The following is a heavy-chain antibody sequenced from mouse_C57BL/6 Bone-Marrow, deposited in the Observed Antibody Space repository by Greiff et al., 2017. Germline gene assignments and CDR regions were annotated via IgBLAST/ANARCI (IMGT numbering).Heavy chain of an antibody. D-gene: IGHD2-12*01. CDR3: ARDSVNAMDY. Sequence: EVHLVESGGGLVKPGGSLKLSCAASGFTFSDYGMHWVRQAPEKGLEWVAYISSGSSTIYYADTVKGRFTISRDNAKNTLFLQMTSLRSEDTAMYYCARDSVNAMDYWGQRTSVTVSS. CDR1: GFTFSDYG. CDR2: ISSGSSTI. V-gene: IGHV5-17*01. J-gene: IGHJ4*01.